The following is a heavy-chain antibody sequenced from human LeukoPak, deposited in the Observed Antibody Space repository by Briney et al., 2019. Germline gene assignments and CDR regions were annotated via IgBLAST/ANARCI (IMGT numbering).Heavy chain of an antibody. Sequence: GGSLGLSCAASGFTFSSYAMHWVRQAPGKGLEWVAVISYDGSNKYYADSVKGRFTISRDNSKNTLYLQMNSLRAEDTAVYYCAREASGSYPGSDAFDIWGQGTMVTVSS. D-gene: IGHD1-26*01. V-gene: IGHV3-30*04. J-gene: IGHJ3*02. CDR2: ISYDGSNK. CDR3: AREASGSYPGSDAFDI. CDR1: GFTFSSYA.